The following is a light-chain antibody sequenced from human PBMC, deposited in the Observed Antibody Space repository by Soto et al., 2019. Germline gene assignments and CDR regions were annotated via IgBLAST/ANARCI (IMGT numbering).Light chain of an antibody. CDR1: QSVSSN. CDR2: GAS. V-gene: IGKV3-15*01. J-gene: IGKJ4*01. Sequence: EIVMTQSPATLSVSPGERATLSCRASQSVSSNLAWYQQKPGQAPRLLIYGASTRATGIPATFSGSGSGTDFTLTISSLQSEDFAVYYFQQYDNLLTFGGGTKGEIK. CDR3: QQYDNLLT.